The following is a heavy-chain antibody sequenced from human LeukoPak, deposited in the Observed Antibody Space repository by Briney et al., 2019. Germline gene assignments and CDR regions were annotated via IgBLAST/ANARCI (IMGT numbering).Heavy chain of an antibody. CDR2: IYYSGST. D-gene: IGHD6-13*01. Sequence: PSETLSLTCTVSGGSISSYYWSWIRQPPGKGLEWIGYIYYSGSTNYNPSLKSRVTISVDTSKNQFSLKLSSVTAADTAVYYCARGRSSSWSYHTYYFDYWGQGTLVTVSS. J-gene: IGHJ4*02. CDR1: GGSISSYY. V-gene: IGHV4-59*12. CDR3: ARGRSSSWSYHTYYFDY.